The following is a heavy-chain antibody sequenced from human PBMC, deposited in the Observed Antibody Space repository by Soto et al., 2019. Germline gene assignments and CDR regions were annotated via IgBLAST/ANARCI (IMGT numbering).Heavy chain of an antibody. V-gene: IGHV3-23*01. CDR1: GFTFSSYA. D-gene: IGHD5-18*01. CDR2: ISGSGGST. CDR3: AKDLVPYSYGYYFDY. J-gene: IGHJ4*02. Sequence: GGSLRLSCAASGFTFSSYAMSWVRQAPGKGLEWVSAISGSGGSTYYADSVKGRFTISRDNSKNTLYLQMNSLRAEDTAVYYCAKDLVPYSYGYYFDYWGQGTLVTVSS.